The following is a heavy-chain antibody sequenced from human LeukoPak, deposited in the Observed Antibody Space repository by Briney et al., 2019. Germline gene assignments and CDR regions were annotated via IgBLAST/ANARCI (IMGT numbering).Heavy chain of an antibody. Sequence: ASAKLSCKASGDTFSSYATSRVRQASGQGLEWMGGIFPIFGTANYAQKFQGRVTITADESTSTAYMELSSLRSEDTAVYYCARTTSVGIDYWGQGTLVTASS. J-gene: IGHJ4*02. V-gene: IGHV1-69*13. D-gene: IGHD1-26*01. CDR3: ARTTSVGIDY. CDR1: GDTFSSYA. CDR2: IFPIFGTA.